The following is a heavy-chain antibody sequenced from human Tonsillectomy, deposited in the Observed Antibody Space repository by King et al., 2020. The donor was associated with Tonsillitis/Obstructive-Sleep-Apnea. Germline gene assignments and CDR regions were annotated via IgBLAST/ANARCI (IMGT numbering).Heavy chain of an antibody. CDR1: GFTVSDYY. D-gene: IGHD5-18*01. Sequence: VQLVESGGGLGKPGGSLRLSCAASGFTVSDYYMSWIRQAPGKGLQWVSYISSIRSCTNYPDSVKGRFTIARDNAKNSLYLQMNSLRAEDTAVYYCARGRGYSYGDWFDPWGQGTLVTVSS. J-gene: IGHJ5*02. V-gene: IGHV3-11*05. CDR2: ISSIRSCT. CDR3: ARGRGYSYGDWFDP.